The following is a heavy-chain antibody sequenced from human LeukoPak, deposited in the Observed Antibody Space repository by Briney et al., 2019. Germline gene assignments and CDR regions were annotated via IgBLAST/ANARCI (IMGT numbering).Heavy chain of an antibody. CDR1: GFTFSSYA. CDR3: AGDGEAGSSSFPLKHPFDY. D-gene: IGHD6-6*01. J-gene: IGHJ4*02. V-gene: IGHV3-30-3*01. CDR2: ISYDGSNK. Sequence: GGSLRLSCAASGFTFSSYAMHWVRQAPGKGLEWVAVISYDGSNKYYADSVKGRFTISRDNSKNTLYLQMNSLRAEDTAVYYCAGDGEAGSSSFPLKHPFDYWGQGTLVTVSS.